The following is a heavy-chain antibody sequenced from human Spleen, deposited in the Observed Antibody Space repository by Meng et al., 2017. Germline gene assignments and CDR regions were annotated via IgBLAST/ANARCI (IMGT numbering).Heavy chain of an antibody. CDR1: GYTYTHYL. CDR3: VKHSSDWSLDS. D-gene: IGHD6-19*01. Sequence: QVQLLQSRAEGKKPGASVKVPCKASGYTYTHYLMDWVRQAPGQGLEWMGWIHPSGNANYAQKFQGRVTMTTDTSTTTAYMELRSLRSDDSALYYCVKHSSDWSLDSWGQGTLVTVSS. J-gene: IGHJ4*02. V-gene: IGHV1-18*01. CDR2: IHPSGNA.